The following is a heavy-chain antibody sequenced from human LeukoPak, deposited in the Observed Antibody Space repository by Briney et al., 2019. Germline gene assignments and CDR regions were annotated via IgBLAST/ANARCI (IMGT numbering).Heavy chain of an antibody. Sequence: PGGSLRLSCAASGFTFDDYAMHWVRQAPGKGLEWVSGISWNSGSIGYADSVKGRFTISRDNAKNSLYLQMNSLRAEDTAVYYCARDAPYSSSWRGYFDFWGQGTLVTVSS. J-gene: IGHJ4*02. V-gene: IGHV3-9*01. CDR3: ARDAPYSSSWRGYFDF. CDR2: ISWNSGSI. CDR1: GFTFDDYA. D-gene: IGHD6-13*01.